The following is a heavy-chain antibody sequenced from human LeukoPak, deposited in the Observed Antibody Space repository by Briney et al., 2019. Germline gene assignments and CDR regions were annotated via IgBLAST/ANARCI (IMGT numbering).Heavy chain of an antibody. CDR2: IKHDGTEE. Sequence: GGSLRLSCAASGFTFSSYWMSWVRQAPGKGLEWVADIKHDGTEEHYVASVKGRFTISRDNAKLYLQMNSLRAEDTAMYYCAGGQGWHFDLWGRGTLITVSS. V-gene: IGHV3-7*01. CDR1: GFTFSSYW. CDR3: AGGQGWHFDL. D-gene: IGHD2-15*01. J-gene: IGHJ2*01.